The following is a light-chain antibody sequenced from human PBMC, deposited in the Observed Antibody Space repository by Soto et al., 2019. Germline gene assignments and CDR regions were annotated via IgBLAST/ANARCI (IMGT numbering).Light chain of an antibody. CDR1: SSNIGAGYD. CDR3: QSYDSSLSGV. Sequence: QSVLTQPPPVSGAPGQRVTISCTVSSSNIGAGYDVHWYQQLPGTAPKLLIYGNSNRPSGVPDRFSGSKSGTSASLAITGLQAEDEADYYCQSYDSSLSGVFGGGTKLTVL. CDR2: GNS. J-gene: IGLJ2*01. V-gene: IGLV1-40*01.